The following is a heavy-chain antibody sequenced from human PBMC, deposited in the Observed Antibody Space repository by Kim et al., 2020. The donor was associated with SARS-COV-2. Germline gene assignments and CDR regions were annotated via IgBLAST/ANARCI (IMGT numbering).Heavy chain of an antibody. Sequence: GGSLRLSCAASGLIFSSYAMSWVRQAPGKGLEWVSAISGSGGTTYYADSVKGRFTISRDNSKNTLYLQMNSLRAEDSAVYYCAKGGYGRQNWFDPWGQGTLVTGSS. J-gene: IGHJ5*02. V-gene: IGHV3-23*01. D-gene: IGHD5-12*01. CDR3: AKGGYGRQNWFDP. CDR1: GLIFSSYA. CDR2: ISGSGGTT.